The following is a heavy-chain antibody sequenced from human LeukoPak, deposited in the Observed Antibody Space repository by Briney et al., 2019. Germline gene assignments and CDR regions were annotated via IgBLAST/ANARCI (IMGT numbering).Heavy chain of an antibody. Sequence: SSVKVSCKSSGYTFTSYGISWVRQAPGQGLEGMGFISAYNSNTNYAQKLQGRVTMTTDTSTSTAYMELRSLRSDDTAVYYCARDRRYGSGRPNLEAFGYWGQGPLVTVSS. V-gene: IGHV1-18*01. D-gene: IGHD3-10*01. J-gene: IGHJ4*02. CDR3: ARDRRYGSGRPNLEAFGY. CDR2: ISAYNSNT. CDR1: GYTFTSYG.